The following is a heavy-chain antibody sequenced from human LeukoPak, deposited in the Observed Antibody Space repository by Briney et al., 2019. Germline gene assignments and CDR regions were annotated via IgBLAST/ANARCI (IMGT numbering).Heavy chain of an antibody. V-gene: IGHV1-2*06. CDR1: GYTFTGYY. J-gene: IGHJ1*01. Sequence: GASVKVSCKASGYTFTGYYMHWVRQAPGQGLEWMGRINPNSGGTNYAQKFQGRVTMTRDTSISTAYMELSRLRSDDTAVYYCARASYSSSWHATLRIQHWGQGTLVTVSS. D-gene: IGHD6-13*01. CDR2: INPNSGGT. CDR3: ARASYSSSWHATLRIQH.